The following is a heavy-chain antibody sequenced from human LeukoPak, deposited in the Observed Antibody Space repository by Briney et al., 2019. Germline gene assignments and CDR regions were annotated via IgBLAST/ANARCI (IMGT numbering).Heavy chain of an antibody. CDR2: ISWNSGSI. V-gene: IGHV3-9*01. D-gene: IGHD6-13*01. CDR1: GFTFEDYA. CDR3: AKDRGEGISYYYGMDV. Sequence: GRPLRLSCAASGFTFEDYAMHWVRQAPGKGLEWVSGISWNSGSIGYADSVKGRFTISRDNAKNSLYLQMNSLRAEDTALYYCAKDRGEGISYYYGMDVWGQGTTVTVSS. J-gene: IGHJ6*02.